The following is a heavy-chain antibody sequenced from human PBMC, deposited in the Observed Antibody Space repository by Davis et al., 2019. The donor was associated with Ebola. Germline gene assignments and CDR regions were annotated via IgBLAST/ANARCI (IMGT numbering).Heavy chain of an antibody. V-gene: IGHV4-31*03. D-gene: IGHD2-15*01. Sequence: MPSETLSLTCTVSGGSISSGNYYWSWIRQHPGKGLEWIGYIYYSGSIDYNPSLKSRVTISVDTSKNQFSLKVNSVTAADTAVYYCARAPLVVVVATRILHYGMDVWGKGTTVTVSS. J-gene: IGHJ6*04. CDR3: ARAPLVVVVATRILHYGMDV. CDR2: IYYSGSI. CDR1: GGSISSGNYY.